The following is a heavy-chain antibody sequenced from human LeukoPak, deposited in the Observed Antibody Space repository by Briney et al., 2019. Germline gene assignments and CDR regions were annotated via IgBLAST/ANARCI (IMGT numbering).Heavy chain of an antibody. J-gene: IGHJ6*03. CDR3: AKSGELPLYYYYYMDV. D-gene: IGHD3-10*01. CDR2: ISYDGSNK. V-gene: IGHV3-30*18. Sequence: GGSLRLSCAASGFTFSSYGMHWVRQAPGKGLEGVAVISYDGSNKYYADSVKGRFTISRDNSKNTLYLQMNSLRAEDTAVYYCAKSGELPLYYYYYMDVWGKGTTVTVSS. CDR1: GFTFSSYG.